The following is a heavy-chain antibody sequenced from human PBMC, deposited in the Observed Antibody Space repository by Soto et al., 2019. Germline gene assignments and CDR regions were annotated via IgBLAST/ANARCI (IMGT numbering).Heavy chain of an antibody. CDR3: ARGGVTMVRGVINWFDP. V-gene: IGHV1-2*04. Sequence: QVQLVQSGAEVKKPGASVKVSCKASGYTFTGYYMHWVRQAPGQGLEWMGWINPNSGGTNYAQKFQGWVTRTRDTSISTAYMELSRLRSDDTAVYYCARGGVTMVRGVINWFDPWGQGTLVTVSS. CDR1: GYTFTGYY. D-gene: IGHD3-10*01. J-gene: IGHJ5*02. CDR2: INPNSGGT.